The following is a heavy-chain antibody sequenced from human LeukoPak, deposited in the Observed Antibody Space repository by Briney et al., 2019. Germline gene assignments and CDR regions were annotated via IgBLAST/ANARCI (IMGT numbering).Heavy chain of an antibody. V-gene: IGHV4-38-2*01. Sequence: SETLSLNCAVSGYSINSGSYWGWIRQPPGKGLEWIGSIYHSGSTYYNPSLESRVTISVDTSKNQFSLKVTSVTAADTAVYYCARVGGPFDSWGQGTLVTVSS. D-gene: IGHD1-26*01. J-gene: IGHJ4*02. CDR3: ARVGGPFDS. CDR2: IYHSGST. CDR1: GYSINSGSY.